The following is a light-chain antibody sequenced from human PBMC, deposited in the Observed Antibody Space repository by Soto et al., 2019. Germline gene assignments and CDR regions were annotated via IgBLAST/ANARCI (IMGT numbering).Light chain of an antibody. CDR1: QSVTSSY. Sequence: EIVLTQSPGTLSLSPGERATLSCRASQSVTSSYLAWYQQKPGQAPRLLIYCASSRATGIPDRFRGSGSGTDFTLNISRLEPEDFAVYYCQQYGSSPVTFGQWTKVEVK. V-gene: IGKV3-20*01. J-gene: IGKJ1*01. CDR2: CAS. CDR3: QQYGSSPVT.